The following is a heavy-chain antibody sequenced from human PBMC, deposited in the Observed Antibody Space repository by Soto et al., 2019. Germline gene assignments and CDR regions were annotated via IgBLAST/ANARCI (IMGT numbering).Heavy chain of an antibody. V-gene: IGHV3-53*01. CDR2: IYSGGST. J-gene: IGHJ4*02. CDR3: ARNYYDSGGGFDY. D-gene: IGHD3-22*01. Sequence: EVPLVESGGGLIQPGGSLRLSCAASGFTVSSNYMSWVRQAPGKGLEWVSVIYSGGSTYYADSVKGRFTISRDNSKNTLYLQMNSLRAEDTAVYYCARNYYDSGGGFDYWGQLTLVTVSS. CDR1: GFTVSSNY.